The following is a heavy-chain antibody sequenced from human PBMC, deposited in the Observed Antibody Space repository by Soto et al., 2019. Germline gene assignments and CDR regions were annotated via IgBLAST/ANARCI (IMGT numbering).Heavy chain of an antibody. CDR2: MNPNSGET. CDR1: GYTFTDYD. D-gene: IGHD2-15*01. CDR3: ARVAVAARPRWYNWFDP. Sequence: QEQLVQSGAEVKKPGASVKVSCKTSGYTFTDYDINWVRQATGQGLEWIGWMNPNSGETGYAQKFQGRVTMTRSASLSTAYLELSSLRSEDTAVYYCARVAVAARPRWYNWFDPWGQGTLFTVSS. J-gene: IGHJ5*02. V-gene: IGHV1-8*01.